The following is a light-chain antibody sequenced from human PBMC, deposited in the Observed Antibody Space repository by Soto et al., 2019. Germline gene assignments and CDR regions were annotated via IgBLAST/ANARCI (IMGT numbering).Light chain of an antibody. CDR2: DAS. CDR1: QSVSSY. CDR3: QQRSKWPIT. Sequence: EIVLTQSPANMSLSPGARATLSCTASQSVSSYLAWYQQKPGQAPRLLIYDASNRAAGIPARFSGSGSGTDFTLTISSLEPEDFAVYYCQQRSKWPITFGQGTRLEIK. J-gene: IGKJ5*01. V-gene: IGKV3-11*01.